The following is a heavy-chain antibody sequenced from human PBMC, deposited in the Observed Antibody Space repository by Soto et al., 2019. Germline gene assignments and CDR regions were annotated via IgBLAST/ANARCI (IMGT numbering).Heavy chain of an antibody. CDR3: ARSPGFWSGYYNSGEYYYGMDV. V-gene: IGHV1-46*01. CDR1: GYTFTSYY. Sequence: GASVKVSCKASGYTFTSYYMHWVRQAPGQGLEWMGIINPSGGSTSYAQKFQGRVTMTRDTSTSTVYMELSSLRSEDTAVYYCARSPGFWSGYYNSGEYYYGMDVWGQGTTVTVSS. J-gene: IGHJ6*02. CDR2: INPSGGST. D-gene: IGHD3-3*01.